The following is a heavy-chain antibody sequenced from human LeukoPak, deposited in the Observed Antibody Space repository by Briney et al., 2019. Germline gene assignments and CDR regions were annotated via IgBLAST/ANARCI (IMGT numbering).Heavy chain of an antibody. D-gene: IGHD2-15*01. CDR3: AKDFCSGGSCYSGSDH. CDR1: GFTFSSYA. V-gene: IGHV3-23*01. J-gene: IGHJ4*02. CDR2: ISGSGGST. Sequence: PGGSLRLSCAASGFTFSSYAMNWVRQAPGKGLEWVSVISGSGGSTYYADSVKGRFTISRDNSENTLYLQMNSLRAEDTAVYYCAKDFCSGGSCYSGSDHWGQGTLVTVSS.